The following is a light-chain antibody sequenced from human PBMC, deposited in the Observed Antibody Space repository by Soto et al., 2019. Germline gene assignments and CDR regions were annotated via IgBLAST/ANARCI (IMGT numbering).Light chain of an antibody. CDR2: GVA. CDR3: QQYKTWLT. Sequence: EVVLTQSPATLSGSPGERGTLSCRASQSVDYNLAWYQQKPGQAPRLLIYGVATRATGIPARFSGSASGTEFPLTISSLQSEDFAIYYCQQYKTWLTFGGGTKVEIK. V-gene: IGKV3-15*01. CDR1: QSVDYN. J-gene: IGKJ4*01.